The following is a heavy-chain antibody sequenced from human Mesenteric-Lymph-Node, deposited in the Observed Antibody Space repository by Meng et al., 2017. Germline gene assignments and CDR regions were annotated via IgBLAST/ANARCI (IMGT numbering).Heavy chain of an antibody. V-gene: IGHV3-21*01. CDR3: ARDRDGEYYDFWSGYYFGYYFDY. CDR2: ISSSSSYI. CDR1: GFTFSSYS. D-gene: IGHD3-3*01. J-gene: IGHJ4*02. Sequence: GESLKISCAASGFTFSSYSMNWVRQAPGKGLEWVSSISSSSSYIYYADSVKGRFTISRDNAKNSLYLQMNSLRAEDTAVYYCARDRDGEYYDFWSGYYFGYYFDYWGQGTLVTVSS.